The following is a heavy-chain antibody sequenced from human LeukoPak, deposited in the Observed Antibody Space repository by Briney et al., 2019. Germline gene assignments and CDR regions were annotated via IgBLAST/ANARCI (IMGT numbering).Heavy chain of an antibody. Sequence: SETLSLTCTVSGGPISDYYWSWIRQPAGKGLEWIGRMYTSGNTKYNPSLKSRVTMSVDTSKNQFSLKLRSVTAADTAVYCCARVSAVADYYFDYWGQGTLVTVSS. D-gene: IGHD6-19*01. V-gene: IGHV4-4*07. J-gene: IGHJ4*02. CDR3: ARVSAVADYYFDY. CDR2: MYTSGNT. CDR1: GGPISDYY.